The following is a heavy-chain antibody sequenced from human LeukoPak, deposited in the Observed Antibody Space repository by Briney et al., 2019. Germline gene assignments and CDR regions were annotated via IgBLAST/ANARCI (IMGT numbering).Heavy chain of an antibody. CDR2: ISSRSDT. V-gene: IGHV3-21*01. J-gene: IGHJ4*02. CDR3: VRAWEI. D-gene: IGHD1-26*01. Sequence: GGSLRLSCVAPGFTFSTYGMNWVRQAPGKGLEWVSSISSRSDTYYIDSLKGRFTISRDNAKNSMYLQMNSLRVEDSGVYYCVRAWEIWDQGTLVTVSS. CDR1: GFTFSTYG.